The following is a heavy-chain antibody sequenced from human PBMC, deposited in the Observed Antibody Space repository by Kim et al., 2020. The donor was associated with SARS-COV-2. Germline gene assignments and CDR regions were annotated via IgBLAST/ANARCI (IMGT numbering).Heavy chain of an antibody. J-gene: IGHJ1*01. CDR3: ARDNFDWLLYNDGGFFN. D-gene: IGHD3-9*01. CDR1: GGSFSGYY. V-gene: IGHV4-34*01. Sequence: SETLSLTCAVYGGSFSGYYWSWIRQPPGKGLEWIGEINHSGSTNYNPSLKSRVTISVDTSKNQFSLRLSSVTAADTAVYYCARDNFDWLLYNDGGFFNWG. CDR2: INHSGST.